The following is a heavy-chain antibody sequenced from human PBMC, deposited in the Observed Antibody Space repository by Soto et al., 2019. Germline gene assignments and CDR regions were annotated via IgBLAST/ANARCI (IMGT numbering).Heavy chain of an antibody. Sequence: TLSLTCAASGGSISISNWCSWVRQPPGKGLEWIGEIYHSGSTNYNPSLKSRVTISVDKSKNQFSLKLSSVTAADTAVYYCARVKASGVNFDYWGQGTLVTVPQ. J-gene: IGHJ4*02. CDR1: GGSISISNW. CDR3: ARVKASGVNFDY. CDR2: IYHSGST. D-gene: IGHD3-10*01. V-gene: IGHV4-4*02.